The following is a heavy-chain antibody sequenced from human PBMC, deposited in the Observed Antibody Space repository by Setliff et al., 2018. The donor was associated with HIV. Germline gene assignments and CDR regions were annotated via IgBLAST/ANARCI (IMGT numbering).Heavy chain of an antibody. Sequence: SETLSLTCAVYGGSFSGSYWSWIRQPPGKGLEWIGALNYDGVTNHNPSLKSRVTISVDTSKKQFSLRLSSVTAADTAVYYCARGSELRRIDSWGQGTLVTVSS. J-gene: IGHJ4*02. CDR2: LNYDGVT. CDR1: GGSFSGSY. D-gene: IGHD1-1*01. V-gene: IGHV4-34*01. CDR3: ARGSELRRIDS.